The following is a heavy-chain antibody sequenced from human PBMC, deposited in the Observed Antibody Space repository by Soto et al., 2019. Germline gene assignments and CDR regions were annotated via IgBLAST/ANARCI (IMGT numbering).Heavy chain of an antibody. J-gene: IGHJ5*02. Sequence: QITLKESGRTLVKPTQTLTLTCTFSGFSLSTSGVGVGWIRQPPGKALEWLALIYWDGDKRYSPSLKSRLTAXKXTXXNQGVLTMSNMDPVDTATYYCAHIASYYQFDWFDPWGQGILVTVSS. CDR2: IYWDGDK. CDR3: AHIASYYQFDWFDP. CDR1: GFSLSTSGVG. V-gene: IGHV2-5*02. D-gene: IGHD3-10*01.